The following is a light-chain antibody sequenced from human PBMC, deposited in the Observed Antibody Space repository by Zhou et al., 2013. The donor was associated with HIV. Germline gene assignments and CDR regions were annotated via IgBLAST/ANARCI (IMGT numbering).Light chain of an antibody. CDR1: QNIGTW. CDR3: RQHNTLPQT. CDR2: KVS. J-gene: IGKJ1*01. Sequence: DIQMTQSPSTLSASVGDRVTITCRASQNIGTWLAWYQQRPGKAPKLLIYKVSTLASGVPSRFSGSGSGTEFTLTIDSLQLEDFATYYCRQHNTLPQTFGQGTKVEIK. V-gene: IGKV1-5*03.